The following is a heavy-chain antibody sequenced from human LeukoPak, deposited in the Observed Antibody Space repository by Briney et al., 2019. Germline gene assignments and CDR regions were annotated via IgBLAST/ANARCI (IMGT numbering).Heavy chain of an antibody. CDR3: ARSAPGIDYDFWSGDDAFDI. CDR1: GGSFSGYY. Sequence: SETLSLTCAVYGGSFSGYYWSWIRQPPGKGLEWIGEINHSGSTNYNPSLKSQVTISVDTSKNQFSLKLSSVTAADTAVYYCARSAPGIDYDFWSGDDAFDIWGQGTMVTVSS. J-gene: IGHJ3*02. CDR2: INHSGST. V-gene: IGHV4-34*01. D-gene: IGHD3-3*01.